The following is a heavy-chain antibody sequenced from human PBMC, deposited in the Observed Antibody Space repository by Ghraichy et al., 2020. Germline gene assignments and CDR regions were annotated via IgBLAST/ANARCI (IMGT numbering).Heavy chain of an antibody. V-gene: IGHV4-34*01. D-gene: IGHD1-26*01. CDR2: INHSGST. CDR1: GGSFSGYY. Sequence: SETLSLTCAVYGGSFSGYYWSWIRQPPGKGLEWIGEINHSGSTNYNPSLKSRVTISVDTSKNQFSLKLSSVTAADTAVYYCARAVRYWYSGSYYYYFDYWGQGTLVTVSS. J-gene: IGHJ4*02. CDR3: ARAVRYWYSGSYYYYFDY.